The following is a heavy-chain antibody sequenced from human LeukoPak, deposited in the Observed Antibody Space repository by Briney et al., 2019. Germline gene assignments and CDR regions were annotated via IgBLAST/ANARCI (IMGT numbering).Heavy chain of an antibody. V-gene: IGHV4-4*07. CDR2: IFSSGST. CDR3: ARMSEADYDGDYDRFDP. Sequence: SETLSLTCTVSGYSISSYYWNWIRQPAGKGLEWIGRIFSSGSTSYNPSLKSRVTMSIGTSKNQFYLRLSAITAADTAMYYRARMSEADYDGDYDRFDPWGQGTLVTVSS. D-gene: IGHD4-23*01. J-gene: IGHJ5*02. CDR1: GYSISSYY.